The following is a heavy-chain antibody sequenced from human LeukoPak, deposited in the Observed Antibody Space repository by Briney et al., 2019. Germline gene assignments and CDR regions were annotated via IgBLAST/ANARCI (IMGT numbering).Heavy chain of an antibody. CDR3: ARDGYGSGKGYFDY. CDR1: GGTFSSYA. Sequence: ASVKVSCKASGGTFSSYAISWVRQAPGQGLEWMGWISAYDGNTNSAQKFQGRVTMTTDTSTSTAHLELRSLGSDDTAVYYCARDGYGSGKGYFDYWGQGTLVTVSS. D-gene: IGHD3-10*01. CDR2: ISAYDGNT. V-gene: IGHV1-18*01. J-gene: IGHJ4*02.